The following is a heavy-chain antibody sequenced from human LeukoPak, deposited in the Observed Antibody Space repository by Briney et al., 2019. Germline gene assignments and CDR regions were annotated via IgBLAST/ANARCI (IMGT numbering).Heavy chain of an antibody. D-gene: IGHD3-10*01. CDR3: ARVTYGSGLDC. CDR2: ISSSGSTI. CDR1: GFTFSNYS. V-gene: IGHV3-48*04. J-gene: IGHJ4*02. Sequence: GGSLRLSCAASGFTFSNYSMNWVRQAPGKGLEWVSYISSSGSTIYYADSVKGRFTISRDNAKNSLYLQMNSLRAEDTAVYYCARVTYGSGLDCWGQGTLVTVSS.